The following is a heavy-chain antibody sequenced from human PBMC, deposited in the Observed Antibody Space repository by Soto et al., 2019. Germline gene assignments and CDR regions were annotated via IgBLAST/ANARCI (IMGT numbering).Heavy chain of an antibody. CDR2: IIPIFGTA. V-gene: IGHV1-69*13. J-gene: IGHJ3*02. Sequence: SVKVSCKASGGTFSSYAISWVRQAPGQGLEWMGGIIPIFGTANYAQKFQGRVTITADESTSTAYMELSSLRSEDTAVYYCARDRWAYYYDSSGSARAFAIWGQGTMVTISS. CDR1: GGTFSSYA. D-gene: IGHD3-22*01. CDR3: ARDRWAYYYDSSGSARAFAI.